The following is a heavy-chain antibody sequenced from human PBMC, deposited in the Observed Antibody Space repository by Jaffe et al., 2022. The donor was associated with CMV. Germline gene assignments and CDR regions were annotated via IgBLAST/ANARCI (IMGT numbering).Heavy chain of an antibody. CDR1: GGSFSGYY. CDR2: INHSGST. Sequence: QVQLQQWGAGLLKPSETLSLTCAVYGGSFSGYYWSWIRQPPGKGLEWIGEINHSGSTNYNPSLKSRVTISVDTSKNQFSLKLSSVTAADTAVYYCARGIKAAGTRSYYYYYMDVWGKGTTVTVSS. D-gene: IGHD6-13*01. J-gene: IGHJ6*03. V-gene: IGHV4-34*01. CDR3: ARGIKAAGTRSYYYYYMDV.